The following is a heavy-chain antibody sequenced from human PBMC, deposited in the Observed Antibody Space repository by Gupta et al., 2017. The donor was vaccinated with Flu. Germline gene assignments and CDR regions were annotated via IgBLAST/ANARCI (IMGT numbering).Heavy chain of an antibody. CDR1: GFTVSSYW. CDR2: IDSDGSSR. CDR3: ARTAWNDGIDFDY. J-gene: IGHJ4*02. Sequence: EVQLVESGAGVVQAGGSLRLSRAAAGFTVSSYWMHWVRQAPGKGRVWVSRIDSDGSSRSYADSVKGRFTISRDNAKNRLYLQMNSLRAEETAVYYCARTAWNDGIDFDYWGQGTLVTVCS. D-gene: IGHD1-1*01. V-gene: IGHV3-74*01.